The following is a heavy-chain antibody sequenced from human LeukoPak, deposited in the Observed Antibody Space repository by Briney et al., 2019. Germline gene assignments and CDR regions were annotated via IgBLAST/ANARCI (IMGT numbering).Heavy chain of an antibody. Sequence: GGSLRLSCAASGFPFDDYAMHWVRQAPGKGLEWVSGISGSGGSTYYADSVKGRFTISRDNSKNTLYLQMNSLRAEDTAVYYCAKGDNYYYYYMDVWGKGTTVTISS. CDR2: ISGSGGST. J-gene: IGHJ6*03. CDR1: GFPFDDYA. CDR3: AKGDNYYYYYMDV. V-gene: IGHV3-23*01.